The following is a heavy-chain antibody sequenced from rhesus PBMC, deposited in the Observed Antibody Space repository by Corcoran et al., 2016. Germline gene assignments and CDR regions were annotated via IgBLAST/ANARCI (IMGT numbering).Heavy chain of an antibody. D-gene: IGHD2-21*01. CDR1: GGSISDDYY. V-gene: IGHV4-106*01. Sequence: QVQLQESGPGLVKPSETLSLTCAVSGGSISDDYYWSWIRQPPGKGLEWIGYIYGRGGGTNYNPSLKKRVTISIDTSKNQFSLKLSSVTAADTAVYYCARGILYWSGAVDFWGQGLRVTVSS. CDR2: IYGRGGGT. J-gene: IGHJ3*01. CDR3: ARGILYWSGAVDF.